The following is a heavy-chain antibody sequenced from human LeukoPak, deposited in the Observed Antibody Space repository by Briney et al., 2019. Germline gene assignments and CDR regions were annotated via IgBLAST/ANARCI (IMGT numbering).Heavy chain of an antibody. CDR1: GGSNSSSYYY. J-gene: IGHJ4*02. D-gene: IGHD2-15*01. Sequence: KSSETLSLTCTVSGGSNSSSYYYWGWIRQPPGKGLEWIGSIYYSGSTYYNPSLKSRVTISVDTSKNQFSLKLRSVTAADTAVYYCARCSGGSCYSWGQGTLVTVSS. V-gene: IGHV4-39*01. CDR2: IYYSGST. CDR3: ARCSGGSCYS.